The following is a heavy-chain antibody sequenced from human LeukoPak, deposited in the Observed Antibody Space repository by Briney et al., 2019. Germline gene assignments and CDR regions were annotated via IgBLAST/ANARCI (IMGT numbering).Heavy chain of an antibody. CDR1: XXXVSXXX. J-gene: IGHJ4*02. CDR3: ARGTVTMVXY. CDR2: IYXXXST. D-gene: IGHD3-10*01. Sequence: PGGSXRLSCAAXXXXVSXXXXXXXXXXXXXXLXXVXVIYXXXSTXYADXVXGRFTISRDNSKNMLFLQMNSLXAGDTAVYYXARGTVTMVXYWGQGTLVTVSS. V-gene: IGHV3-66*01.